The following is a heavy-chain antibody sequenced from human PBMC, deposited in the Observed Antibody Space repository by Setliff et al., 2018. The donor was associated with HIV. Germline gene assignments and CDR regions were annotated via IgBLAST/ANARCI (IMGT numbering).Heavy chain of an antibody. Sequence: GGSLRLSCEASGFTFSIYNMNWVRQAPGKGLEWVSYISTSGSTIYYADSVKGRFTISRDNGKKSLYLQMDSLRDEDTAVYYCASKPTTTVTFDYWGQGTLVTVSS. V-gene: IGHV3-48*02. D-gene: IGHD4-17*01. J-gene: IGHJ4*02. CDR3: ASKPTTTVTFDY. CDR2: ISTSGSTI. CDR1: GFTFSIYN.